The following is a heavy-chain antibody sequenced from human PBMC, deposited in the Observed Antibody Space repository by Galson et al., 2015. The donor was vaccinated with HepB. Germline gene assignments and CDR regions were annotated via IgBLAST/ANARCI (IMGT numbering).Heavy chain of an antibody. J-gene: IGHJ6*02. CDR2: IKSKTDGETT. Sequence: SLRLSCAASGFTFSNAWMSWVRQAPGKGLEWVGRIKSKTDGETTDYAAPVKGRFTISRDDLKNTLHLQVNGLKTEDTAVYYCTTSRFRLRSGCYYYGMDVWGQGTTVSVSS. V-gene: IGHV3-15*01. D-gene: IGHD2-21*01. CDR1: GFTFSNAW. CDR3: TTSRFRLRSGCYYYGMDV.